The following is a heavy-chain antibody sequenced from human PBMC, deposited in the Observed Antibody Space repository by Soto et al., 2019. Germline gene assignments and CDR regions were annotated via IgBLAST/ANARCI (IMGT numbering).Heavy chain of an antibody. D-gene: IGHD2-2*01. CDR1: GYSFTSYW. Sequence: GESLKISCKGSGYSFTSYWISWVRQMPGKGLEWMGRIDPSDSYTNYSPSFQGHVTISADKSISTAYLQWSSLKASDTAMYYCARHGCSSTSCYDYYYYGMDVWGQGTTVTVSS. V-gene: IGHV5-10-1*01. CDR3: ARHGCSSTSCYDYYYYGMDV. J-gene: IGHJ6*02. CDR2: IDPSDSYT.